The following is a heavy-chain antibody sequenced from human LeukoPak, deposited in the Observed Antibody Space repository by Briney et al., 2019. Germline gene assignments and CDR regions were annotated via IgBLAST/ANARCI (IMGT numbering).Heavy chain of an antibody. D-gene: IGHD3-22*01. CDR3: TSKATDYYDSSGVGGY. CDR2: IYSDGSST. V-gene: IGHV3-74*01. CDR1: GFTFSAYW. J-gene: IGHJ4*02. Sequence: PGGSLRLSCAASGFTFSAYWVHWVRQAPGKGLVWVSRIYSDGSSTSYADSVKGRFTISRDNAKNTLYLQMNSLRAEDTAVYYCTSKATDYYDSSGVGGYWGQGTLVTVSS.